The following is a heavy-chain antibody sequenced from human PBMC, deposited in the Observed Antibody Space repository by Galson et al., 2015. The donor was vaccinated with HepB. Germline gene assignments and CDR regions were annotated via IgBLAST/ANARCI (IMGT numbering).Heavy chain of an antibody. J-gene: IGHJ4*02. CDR2: IWYDGSNK. V-gene: IGHV3-33*08. CDR3: AREPHPASSGWSYFDY. CDR1: GFTFSSYG. D-gene: IGHD6-19*01. Sequence: SLRLSCAASGFTFSSYGMHWVRQAPGKGLEWVAVIWYDGSNKYYADSVKGRFTISRDNSKNTLYLQMNSLRAEDTAVYYCAREPHPASSGWSYFDYWGQGTLVTVSS.